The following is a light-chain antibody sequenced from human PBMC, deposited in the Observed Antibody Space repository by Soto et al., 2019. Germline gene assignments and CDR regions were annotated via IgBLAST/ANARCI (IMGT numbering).Light chain of an antibody. Sequence: EIVMTQSPATLSVSPGERATLSCRASQSVSSNLAWYQQKPGQAPRLFIYGASTRATGIPARFSGSGSGTEFTLTISSLQSEDFAVYYCQEYNGWPYTFGQGTKLEIK. CDR1: QSVSSN. V-gene: IGKV3-15*01. CDR2: GAS. CDR3: QEYNGWPYT. J-gene: IGKJ2*01.